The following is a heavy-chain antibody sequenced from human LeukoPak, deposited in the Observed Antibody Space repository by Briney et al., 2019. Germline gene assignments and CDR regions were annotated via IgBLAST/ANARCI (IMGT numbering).Heavy chain of an antibody. CDR1: GGSISSGGYY. J-gene: IGHJ3*02. CDR3: ARDSPSTTVPDERDAFDI. Sequence: SETLSLTCTVSGGSISSGGYYWSWIRQHPGKGLEWIGYIYYSGSTYYNPSLKSRVTISVDTSKNQFSLKLSSVTAADTAVYYCARDSPSTTVPDERDAFDIWGQGTMVTVSS. V-gene: IGHV4-31*03. CDR2: IYYSGST. D-gene: IGHD4-17*01.